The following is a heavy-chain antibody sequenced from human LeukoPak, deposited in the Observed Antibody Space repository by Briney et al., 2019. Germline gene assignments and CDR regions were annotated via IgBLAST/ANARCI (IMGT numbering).Heavy chain of an antibody. V-gene: IGHV3-30-3*01. D-gene: IGHD3-22*01. CDR2: ISYDGSNK. CDR3: AKDHRSGYYNYFDY. J-gene: IGHJ4*02. Sequence: PGGSLRLSCAASGFTFSSYAMHWVRQAPGKGLEWVAVISYDGSNKYYADSVKGRFTISRDNSKNTLYLQMNSLRAEDTAVYYCAKDHRSGYYNYFDYWGQGTLVTVSS. CDR1: GFTFSSYA.